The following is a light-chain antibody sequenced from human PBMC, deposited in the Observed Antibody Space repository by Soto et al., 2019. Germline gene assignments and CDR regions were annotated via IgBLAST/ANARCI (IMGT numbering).Light chain of an antibody. V-gene: IGKV3D-15*01. Sequence: EIVLTQSPVTLSLSPGERATLSCRASQSVSSNLAWYQQKPGQAPRLLIYGASTRATGIPARFSGSGSGTEFTLTISSLQSEDFAVYYCQQYNQWPPWTFGQGTKVDIK. CDR1: QSVSSN. CDR3: QQYNQWPPWT. CDR2: GAS. J-gene: IGKJ1*01.